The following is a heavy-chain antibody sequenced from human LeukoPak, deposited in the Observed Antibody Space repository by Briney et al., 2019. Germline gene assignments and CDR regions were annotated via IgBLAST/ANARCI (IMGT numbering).Heavy chain of an antibody. CDR1: CGSFSTYY. V-gene: IGHV4-34*01. CDR3: VRVLTGS. J-gene: IGHJ4*02. Sequence: SETLSLTCAVYCGSFSTYYWWWIRQPPGKGLEWIGEINHSGRTNYNPSLMSRVTISIDTSKNQLSLKVTSVTAAVTAVYYCVRVLTGSWGQGTLVTVSS. CDR2: INHSGRT. D-gene: IGHD3-9*01.